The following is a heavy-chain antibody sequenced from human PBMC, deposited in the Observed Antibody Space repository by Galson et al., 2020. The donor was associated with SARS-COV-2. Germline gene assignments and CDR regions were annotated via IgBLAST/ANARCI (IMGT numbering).Heavy chain of an antibody. CDR2: ISSNGINT. CDR1: GFTFSSFA. CDR3: VRGSV. Sequence: GESLKISCAASGFTFSSFAMYWARQAPGKGLEYVSGISSNGINTNYADSVKGRFIISRDDSKNTLYLQMSSLRVEDTAVYYCVRGSVWGQGTLVTVSS. J-gene: IGHJ4*02. V-gene: IGHV3-64D*08.